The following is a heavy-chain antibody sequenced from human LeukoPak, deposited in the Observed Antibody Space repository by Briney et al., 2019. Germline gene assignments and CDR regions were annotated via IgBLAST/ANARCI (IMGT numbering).Heavy chain of an antibody. Sequence: SETLSLTCAVSGGSMRSGDYSWSWIRQPPGKGLEWIGYIYHSGSTDYHPSLKSRVTISLDRSKNQFSLKLTSVTAADTAVYYCARAYYHVLTGFYSRSFDVWGQGTMVTVSS. CDR1: GGSMRSGDYS. CDR2: IYHSGST. CDR3: ARAYYHVLTGFYSRSFDV. J-gene: IGHJ3*01. D-gene: IGHD3-9*01. V-gene: IGHV4-30-2*01.